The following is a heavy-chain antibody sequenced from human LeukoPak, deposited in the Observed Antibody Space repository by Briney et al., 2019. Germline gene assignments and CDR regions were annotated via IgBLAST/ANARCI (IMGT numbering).Heavy chain of an antibody. J-gene: IGHJ5*02. CDR3: ARGILTVNNWFDP. D-gene: IGHD3-9*01. Sequence: ASVKVSCKASGYTFTGYYMHWVRQAPGQGLEWMGWINPNSGGTSYAQKFQGRVTMTRDTSTSTVYMELSSLRSEDTAVYYCARGILTVNNWFDPWGQGTLVTVSS. CDR2: INPNSGGT. V-gene: IGHV1-2*02. CDR1: GYTFTGYY.